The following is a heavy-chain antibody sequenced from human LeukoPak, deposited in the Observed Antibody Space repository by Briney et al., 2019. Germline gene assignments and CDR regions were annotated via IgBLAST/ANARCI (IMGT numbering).Heavy chain of an antibody. D-gene: IGHD5-12*01. Sequence: ASVKVSCKASGGTFSSYAMSWVRQAPGQGLEWMGRIIPILGIANYAQKFQGRVTITADKSTSTAYMELSSLRSEDTAVYYCARAWGGYDSYYFDYWGQGTLVTVSS. J-gene: IGHJ4*02. V-gene: IGHV1-69*04. CDR2: IIPILGIA. CDR3: ARAWGGYDSYYFDY. CDR1: GGTFSSYA.